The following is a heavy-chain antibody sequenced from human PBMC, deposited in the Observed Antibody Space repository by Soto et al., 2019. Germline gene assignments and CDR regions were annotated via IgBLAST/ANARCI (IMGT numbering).Heavy chain of an antibody. CDR3: AKMGGLPRSFADY. D-gene: IGHD3-16*01. CDR1: GFAFGSYV. V-gene: IGHV3-23*01. J-gene: IGHJ4*02. CDR2: ISVFGGSI. Sequence: QLLESGEGLIRPGGPRRLSCAASGFAFGSYVMSWVRKAPGKGLGWVSSISVFGGSIYYADSVKGRFTISRDNSKNTLYLQMNSLRVDDTAVYYCAKMGGLPRSFADYWGQGALVTVSS.